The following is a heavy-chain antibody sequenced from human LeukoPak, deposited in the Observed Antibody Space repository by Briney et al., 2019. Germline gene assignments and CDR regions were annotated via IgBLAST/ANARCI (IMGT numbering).Heavy chain of an antibody. CDR2: LYSGGSI. J-gene: IGHJ4*02. Sequence: GGSLRLSCAGSGFTVSSSYMSWVRRAPGKGLEWVSILYSGGSIFYADSVKGRFTISRDISKNMLYLQMNSLRADDTAVYYCARGAISSYYEDWGQGTLVTVSS. CDR1: GFTVSSSY. V-gene: IGHV3-66*01. CDR3: ARGAISSYYED. D-gene: IGHD1-26*01.